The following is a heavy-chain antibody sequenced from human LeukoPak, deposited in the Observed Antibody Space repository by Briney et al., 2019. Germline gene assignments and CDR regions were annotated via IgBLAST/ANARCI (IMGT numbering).Heavy chain of an antibody. V-gene: IGHV3-30*18. CDR3: AKDRYSSSWYWFDP. D-gene: IGHD6-13*01. CDR2: ISYDGSNK. Sequence: PGRSLRLSCAASGFTFSSYGMHWVRQAPGKGLEWVAVISYDGSNKYYADSVKGRFTISRDNSKNTLYLQMNSLRAEDTAVYYCAKDRYSSSWYWFDPWGQGTLVTVSS. CDR1: GFTFSSYG. J-gene: IGHJ5*02.